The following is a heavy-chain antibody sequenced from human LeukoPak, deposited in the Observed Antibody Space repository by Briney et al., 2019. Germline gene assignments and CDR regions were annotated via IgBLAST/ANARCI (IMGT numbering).Heavy chain of an antibody. Sequence: SVKVSCKASGGTFSSYAISWVRQAPGQGLEWMGAIIPIFGTANYAQKFQGRVTITADESTSTAYMELSSLRSEDTAVYYCARGIDCSGGSCKTLDYWGQRTLVTVSS. CDR1: GGTFSSYA. CDR2: IIPIFGTA. D-gene: IGHD2-15*01. J-gene: IGHJ4*02. V-gene: IGHV1-69*13. CDR3: ARGIDCSGGSCKTLDY.